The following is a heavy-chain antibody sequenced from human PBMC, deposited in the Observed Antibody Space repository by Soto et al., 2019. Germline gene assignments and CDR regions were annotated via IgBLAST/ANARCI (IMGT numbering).Heavy chain of an antibody. CDR3: ARDRAAAGTPFDY. D-gene: IGHD6-13*01. V-gene: IGHV1-69*08. J-gene: IGHJ4*02. Sequence: QVQLVQSGAEVKKPGSSVKVSCKASGGAFSSYTISWERQAPGQGLEWMGRIIPILGIANYAQKFQGRVTITADKSTSTAYMELSSLRSEDTAVYYCARDRAAAGTPFDYWGQGTLVTVSS. CDR2: IIPILGIA. CDR1: GGAFSSYT.